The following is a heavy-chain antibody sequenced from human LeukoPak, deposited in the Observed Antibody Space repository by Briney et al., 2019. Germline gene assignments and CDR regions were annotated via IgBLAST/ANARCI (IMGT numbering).Heavy chain of an antibody. CDR2: IYYSGTT. CDR3: ARDQGAVAGIDP. D-gene: IGHD6-19*01. V-gene: IGHV4-39*07. J-gene: IGHJ5*02. Sequence: WVRQTPGKGPEWIGSIYYSGTTYYNPSLESRVTISIDTSKNQFSVKLTSVTAADTAVYYCARDQGAVAGIDPWGQGTLVTVSS.